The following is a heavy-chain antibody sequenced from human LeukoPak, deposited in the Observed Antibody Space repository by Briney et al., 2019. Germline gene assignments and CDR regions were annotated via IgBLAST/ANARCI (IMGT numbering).Heavy chain of an antibody. CDR1: GYTFTSYG. CDR2: ISAYNGNT. Sequence: ASVKVSCKASGYTFTSYGIRWVRQAPGQGLEWMGWISAYNGNTNYAQKLQGRVTMTTDTSTSTAYMELRSLRSDDTAVYYCAREVGHSSCKNWFDPWGQGTLVTVSS. D-gene: IGHD6-19*01. V-gene: IGHV1-18*01. J-gene: IGHJ5*02. CDR3: AREVGHSSCKNWFDP.